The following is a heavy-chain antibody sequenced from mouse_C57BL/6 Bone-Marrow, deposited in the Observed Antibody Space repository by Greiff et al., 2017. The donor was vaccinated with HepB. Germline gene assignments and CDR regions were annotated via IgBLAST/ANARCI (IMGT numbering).Heavy chain of an antibody. Sequence: VQLQQSGPELVKPGASVKIPCKASGYTFTDYNMDWVKQSHGKSLEWIGDINPNNGGTIYNQKFKGKATLTVDKSSSTAYMELRSLTSEDTAVYYCALYGSSRYWYFDVWGTGTTVTVSS. CDR1: GYTFTDYN. V-gene: IGHV1-18*01. J-gene: IGHJ1*03. CDR2: INPNNGGT. CDR3: ALYGSSRYWYFDV. D-gene: IGHD1-1*01.